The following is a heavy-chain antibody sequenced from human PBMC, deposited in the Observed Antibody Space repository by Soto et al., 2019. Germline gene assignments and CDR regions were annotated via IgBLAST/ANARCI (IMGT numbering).Heavy chain of an antibody. D-gene: IGHD6-13*01. CDR2: IRPSGGRT. CDR3: ARDKVAAGKGVHFEF. V-gene: IGHV1-46*01. Sequence: RASVKVSCKASGYTFTNYYIHWVRQSPGQGLEWLGIIRPSGGRTEYAQRFQGRVTMTRDTSTSTVYMELTSLTAEDTAVYYCARDKVAAGKGVHFEFWGQGALVTVSS. J-gene: IGHJ4*02. CDR1: GYTFTNYY.